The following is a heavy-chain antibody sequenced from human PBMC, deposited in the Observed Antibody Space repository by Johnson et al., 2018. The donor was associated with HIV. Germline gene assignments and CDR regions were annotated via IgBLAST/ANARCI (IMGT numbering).Heavy chain of an antibody. CDR1: GFTFDDYA. CDR2: ISWNSRSI. D-gene: IGHD6-19*01. Sequence: VQLVESGGGLVQPGRSLRLSCVASGFTFDDYAMHWVRQGPGKGLEWVSGISWNSRSIGYADSVKGRFTISRDNAKNSLYLQMNSLRAEDTALYYCARRAVAGAFDIWGQGTMVTVSS. V-gene: IGHV3-9*01. CDR3: ARRAVAGAFDI. J-gene: IGHJ3*02.